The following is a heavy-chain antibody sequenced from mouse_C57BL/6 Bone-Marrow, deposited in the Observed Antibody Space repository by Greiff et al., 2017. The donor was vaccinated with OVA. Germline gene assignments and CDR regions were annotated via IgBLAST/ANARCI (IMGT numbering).Heavy chain of an antibody. Sequence: QVQLQQSGAELVKPGASVKMSCKASGYTFTSYWITWVKQRPGQGLEWIGDIYPGSGSTNYNEKFKSKATLTVDTSSSTAYMQLSSLTSEDSAVYYCARGASGTYYAMDYWGQGTSVTVSS. D-gene: IGHD3-2*02. CDR3: ARGASGTYYAMDY. V-gene: IGHV1-55*01. CDR2: IYPGSGST. J-gene: IGHJ4*01. CDR1: GYTFTSYW.